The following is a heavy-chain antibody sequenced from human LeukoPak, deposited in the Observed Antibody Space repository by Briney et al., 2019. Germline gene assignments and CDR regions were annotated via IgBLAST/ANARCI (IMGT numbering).Heavy chain of an antibody. D-gene: IGHD4-11*01. J-gene: IGHJ4*02. CDR1: GGSISSYY. CDR3: ARHDYSNYLFDY. V-gene: IGHV4-59*01. Sequence: SETLSLTCTVSGGSISSYYWSWIRQPPGKGLEWFAYIYYSGSTTYNPSLKSRVIISVDTSKNQFSLRLSSVTAADTAVYYCARHDYSNYLFDYWGQGTLVTVSS. CDR2: IYYSGST.